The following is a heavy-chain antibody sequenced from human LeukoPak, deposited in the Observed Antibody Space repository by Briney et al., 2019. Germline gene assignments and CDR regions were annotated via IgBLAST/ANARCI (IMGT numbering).Heavy chain of an antibody. D-gene: IGHD2-2*01. CDR2: IKSDGSST. Sequence: GGSLRLSCAASGFTFCSYWMHWVRQAPGKGLVWVSRIKSDGSSTNYADSVKGRFTTSRDNAKNTLYLQMNSLRAEDTAVYYCARTCSSTSCYAAFDIWGQGTMVTVSS. J-gene: IGHJ3*02. V-gene: IGHV3-74*01. CDR3: ARTCSSTSCYAAFDI. CDR1: GFTFCSYW.